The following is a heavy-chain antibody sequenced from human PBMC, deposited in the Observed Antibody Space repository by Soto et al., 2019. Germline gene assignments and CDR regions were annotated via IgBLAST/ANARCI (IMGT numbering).Heavy chain of an antibody. D-gene: IGHD6-19*01. CDR3: AREVIESGIAVAGTENWFDP. V-gene: IGHV4-59*01. J-gene: IGHJ5*02. Sequence: PSETLSLTCTVSGGSISSYYWSWIRQPPGKGLEWIGYIYYSGSTNYKPSLKSRVTISVDTSKNQFSLKLSSVTAADTAVYYCAREVIESGIAVAGTENWFDPWGQGTLVTVSS. CDR2: IYYSGST. CDR1: GGSISSYY.